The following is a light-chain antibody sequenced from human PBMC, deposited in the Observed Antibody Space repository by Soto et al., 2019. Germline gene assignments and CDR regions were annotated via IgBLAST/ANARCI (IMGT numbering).Light chain of an antibody. Sequence: EIVMTQSPATLSVSPGERATLSCRASQPVSSNFAWYRQKPGLAPTLLIYGASPRATGVPARFSGSVYWTEFTLTISSLHSEDFAVYFCQQYNNCPYTFGLGTKVEVK. J-gene: IGKJ2*01. CDR3: QQYNNCPYT. CDR2: GAS. CDR1: QPVSSN. V-gene: IGKV3-15*01.